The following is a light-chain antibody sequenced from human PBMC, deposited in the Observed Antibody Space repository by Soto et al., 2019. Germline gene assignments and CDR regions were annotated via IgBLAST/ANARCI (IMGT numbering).Light chain of an antibody. V-gene: IGKV4-1*01. CDR2: WAS. CDR3: QQYSYAPFT. Sequence: DIVMTQSPDSLAVSLGERATINCKSSQSLLNSSNNKNYLAWLQQKPGQPPKLLIYWASTRESGVPDRFSGSGSGTDFTLTISSLQAEDGALYDCQQYSYAPFTFGPGTKVDIK. J-gene: IGKJ3*01. CDR1: QSLLNSSNNKNY.